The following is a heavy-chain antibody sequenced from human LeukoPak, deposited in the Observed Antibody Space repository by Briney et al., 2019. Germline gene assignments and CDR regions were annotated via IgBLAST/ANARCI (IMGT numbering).Heavy chain of an antibody. Sequence: GGSLRLSCAASGFTFSSYAMSWVRQAPGKGLEWVSAISGSGGSTYYADSVKGRFTISRDNAKNTLYLPMNSQIAEDTAVYYCAKGNRSGLVRGFDIWGQGTMVTVSS. J-gene: IGHJ3*02. CDR2: ISGSGGST. CDR3: AKGNRSGLVRGFDI. CDR1: GFTFSSYA. D-gene: IGHD3-22*01. V-gene: IGHV3-23*01.